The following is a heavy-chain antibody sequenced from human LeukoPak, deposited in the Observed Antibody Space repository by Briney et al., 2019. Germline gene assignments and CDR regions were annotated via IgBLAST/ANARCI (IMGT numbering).Heavy chain of an antibody. CDR3: ARAQAIAAAGPDFDY. V-gene: IGHV1-8*01. J-gene: IGHJ4*02. CDR1: GYTFTSYD. CDR2: LNPYSGNT. Sequence: GASVKVSCKASGYTFTSYDINWVRQATGQGLEWMGWLNPYSGNTGYAQNFQGRVTMTRNTSITTAYMELSSLRSEDTAVYYCARAQAIAAAGPDFDYWGQGTLVTVSS. D-gene: IGHD6-13*01.